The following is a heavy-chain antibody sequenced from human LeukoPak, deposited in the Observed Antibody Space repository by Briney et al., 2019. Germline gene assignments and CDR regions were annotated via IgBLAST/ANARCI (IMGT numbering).Heavy chain of an antibody. D-gene: IGHD3/OR15-3a*01. CDR3: ARAQEWTYFDY. CDR2: IGTAGDT. Sequence: GGSLRLSCAASGFTFSSYDMHWVRQATGKGLEWVSAIGTAGDTYYPGSVKGRFTISRENAKNSLYLQMNSLRAGDTAVYYCARAQEWTYFDYWGQGTLVTVSS. J-gene: IGHJ4*02. V-gene: IGHV3-13*01. CDR1: GFTFSSYD.